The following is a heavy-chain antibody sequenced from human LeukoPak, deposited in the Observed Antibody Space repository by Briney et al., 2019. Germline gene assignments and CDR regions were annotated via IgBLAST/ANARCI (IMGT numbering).Heavy chain of an antibody. D-gene: IGHD4-17*01. V-gene: IGHV1-8*03. J-gene: IGHJ4*02. Sequence: ASVKVSCKASGYTFTSYDINWVRQATGQGLEWMGWMNPNSGNAGYAQKFQGRVTITRNTSISTAYMELSSLRSEDTAVYYRARSYGDYAFDYWGQGTLVTVSS. CDR2: MNPNSGNA. CDR1: GYTFTSYD. CDR3: ARSYGDYAFDY.